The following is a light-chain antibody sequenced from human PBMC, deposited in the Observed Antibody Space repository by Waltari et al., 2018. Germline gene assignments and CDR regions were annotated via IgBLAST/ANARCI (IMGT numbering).Light chain of an antibody. CDR2: DAS. J-gene: IGKJ4*01. CDR1: QSISSF. CDR3: QQRAHWPLT. V-gene: IGKV3-11*01. Sequence: DTVLTQSPVTLAFSPGETDTLSCRASQSISSFLAWSQQKPGQSPRLLIYDASHRATGIPARFSGTGSGTDFTLTIDHLEPDDFAVYYCQQRAHWPLTFGGGTKVEV.